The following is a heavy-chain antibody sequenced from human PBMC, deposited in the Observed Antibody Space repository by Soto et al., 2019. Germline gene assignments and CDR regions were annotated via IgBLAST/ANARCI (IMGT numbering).Heavy chain of an antibody. CDR1: GLNFSTHA. V-gene: IGHV3-23*01. Sequence: GGSLRISCAASGLNFSTHAMTWVRQAPGKGLEWVSAITGSGGSTYYADSVKGRFTISRDNSKNTLYLQMNSLRAEDTAIYYCARDNSRTFPAAPGDKKSDSSGWWFDPWGQGTLVTVSS. J-gene: IGHJ5*02. D-gene: IGHD6-13*01. CDR3: ARDNSRTFPAAPGDKKSDSSGWWFDP. CDR2: ITGSGGST.